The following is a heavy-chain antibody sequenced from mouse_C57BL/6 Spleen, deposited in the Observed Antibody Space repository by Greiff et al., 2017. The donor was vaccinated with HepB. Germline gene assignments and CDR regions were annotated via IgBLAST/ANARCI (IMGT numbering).Heavy chain of an antibody. J-gene: IGHJ4*01. CDR2: IDPSDSYT. CDR3: ARWDSGMDY. V-gene: IGHV1-69*02. D-gene: IGHD4-1*01. CDR1: GYTFTSYW. Sequence: QVQLQQPGTELVKPGASVKLSCKASGYTFTSYWMHWVKQRPGQGLEWIGEIDPSDSYTNYNQKFKGKATLTVDTSSSTAYMQLSSLTSEDSAVYYCARWDSGMDYWGQGTSVTVSS.